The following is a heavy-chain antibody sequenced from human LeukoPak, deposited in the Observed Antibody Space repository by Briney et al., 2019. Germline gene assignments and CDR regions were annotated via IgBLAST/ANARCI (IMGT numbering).Heavy chain of an antibody. D-gene: IGHD3-22*01. V-gene: IGHV5-51*01. CDR2: ILPGDSDT. CDR1: GYIFTNYW. CDR3: ATAPDPYYYDGGDY. J-gene: IGHJ4*02. Sequence: GESLKISCRASGYIFTNYWIAWVRWMPGEGLQWMGIILPGDSDTRYSPSFQGQVTISADKSISTAYLQWSSLKASDTAMYYCATAPDPYYYDGGDYWGQGTLVTVSS.